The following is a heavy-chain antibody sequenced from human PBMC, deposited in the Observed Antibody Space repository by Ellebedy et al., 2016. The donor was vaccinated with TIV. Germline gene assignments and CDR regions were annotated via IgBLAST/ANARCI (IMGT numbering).Heavy chain of an antibody. CDR2: IYYSGST. J-gene: IGHJ4*02. CDR3: ARGSGGFGELFDY. D-gene: IGHD3-10*01. CDR1: GGSISSSSYS. Sequence: SETLSLXXPVSGGSISSSSYSWGWIRQPPGKGLEWIGSIYYSGSTYYNPSLKSRVTISVDTSKNQFSLKLSSVTAADTAVYYCARGSGGFGELFDYWGQGTLVTVSS. V-gene: IGHV4-39*07.